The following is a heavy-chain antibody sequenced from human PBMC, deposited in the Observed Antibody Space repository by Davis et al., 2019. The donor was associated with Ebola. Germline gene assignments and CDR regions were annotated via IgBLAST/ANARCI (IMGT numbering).Heavy chain of an antibody. J-gene: IGHJ4*02. Sequence: PGGSLRLSCIGDGFTFGDYAMNWVRRAPGKGLEWVGFIRSKAYGGKTQYAASVKGRFTISRDNAKNSLYLQMNSLRDEDTAVYYCARDPRGIQGWDNYYFDYWGQGTLVTVSS. CDR1: GFTFGDYA. CDR2: IRSKAYGGKT. CDR3: ARDPRGIQGWDNYYFDY. D-gene: IGHD5-18*01. V-gene: IGHV3-49*04.